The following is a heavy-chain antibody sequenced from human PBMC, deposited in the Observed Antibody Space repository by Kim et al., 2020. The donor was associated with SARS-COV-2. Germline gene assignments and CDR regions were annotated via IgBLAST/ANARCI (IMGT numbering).Heavy chain of an antibody. D-gene: IGHD3-16*01. CDR1: GFTFSDYS. CDR3: ARDLGRDGPEVHPDY. V-gene: IGHV3-21*01. CDR2: ISSGSSYI. J-gene: IGHJ4*02. Sequence: GGSLRLSCAASGFTFSDYSMNWFRQAPGKGLEWISSISSGSSYIFYADSVKGRFTISRDNAKNSLYLQMNSLRPEDTAVYYCARDLGRDGPEVHPDYWAQGTLVTVSS.